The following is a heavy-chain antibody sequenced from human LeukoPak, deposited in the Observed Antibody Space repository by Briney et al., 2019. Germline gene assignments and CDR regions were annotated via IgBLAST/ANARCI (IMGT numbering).Heavy chain of an antibody. CDR3: ASKVTTPEARYYYMDV. CDR1: GFTFSSYE. V-gene: IGHV3-48*03. CDR2: ISSSGSTI. D-gene: IGHD4-17*01. Sequence: GGSLRLSCAASGFTFSSYEMNWVRQAPGKGLEWVSYISSSGSTIYYADSVKGRFTISRDNTRNSLYLLMNSLRAEDTAVYYCASKVTTPEARYYYMDVWGKGTTVTVSS. J-gene: IGHJ6*03.